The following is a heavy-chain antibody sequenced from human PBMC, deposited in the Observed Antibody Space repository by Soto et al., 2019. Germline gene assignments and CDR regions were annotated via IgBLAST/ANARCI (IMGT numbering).Heavy chain of an antibody. CDR1: GFTCSIHW. CDR2: LNQGGSKK. J-gene: IGHJ4*02. Sequence: ERQLVESGGGWVQPGGSLRLSCVASGFTCSIHWMNWVRQAPGKGLEWVANLNQGGSKKYYVHSVKGRFTMSRDNAKNSQYLQMNSLRAEDPAVYYCSGGEYWGQGTLLTVSS. CDR3: SGGEY. V-gene: IGHV3-7*01.